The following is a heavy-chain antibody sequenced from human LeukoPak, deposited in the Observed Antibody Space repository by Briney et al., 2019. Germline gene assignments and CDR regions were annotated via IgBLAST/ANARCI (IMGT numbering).Heavy chain of an antibody. D-gene: IGHD1-26*01. CDR2: IDKHGSGK. Sequence: GGSLRLSCVASGFTFSTSWVTWVRQAPGKGLEWVANIDKHGSGKYYVDSVKGRFAVSRDYASNSVFLQMDSLRAEDTSVYYCARDAGWGYYDLWGQGTPVTVSS. CDR3: ARDAGWGYYDL. V-gene: IGHV3-7*01. J-gene: IGHJ4*02. CDR1: GFTFSTSW.